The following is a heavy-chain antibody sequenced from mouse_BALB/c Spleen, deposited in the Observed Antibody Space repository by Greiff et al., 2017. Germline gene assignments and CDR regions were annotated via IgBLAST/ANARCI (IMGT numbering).Heavy chain of an antibody. V-gene: IGHV14-3*02. CDR1: GFNIKDTY. J-gene: IGHJ2*01. CDR3: ASLQPFDY. Sequence: VQLQQSGAELVKPGASVKLSCTASGFNIKDTYMHWVKQRPEQGLEWIGRIDPANGNTKYDPKFQGKATITADTSSNTAYLQLSSLTSEDTAVYYCASLQPFDYWGQGTTLTVSS. CDR2: IDPANGNT. D-gene: IGHD6-1*01.